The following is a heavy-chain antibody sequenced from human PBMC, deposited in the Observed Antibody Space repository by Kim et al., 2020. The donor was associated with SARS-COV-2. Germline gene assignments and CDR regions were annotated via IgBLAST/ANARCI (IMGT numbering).Heavy chain of an antibody. J-gene: IGHJ5*02. CDR2: IYYSGST. CDR3: ARLYYYVSNWFDP. V-gene: IGHV4-39*01. Sequence: SETLSLTCTVSGGSISSSSYYWGWIRQPPGKGLEWIGSIYYSGSTYYNPSLKSRVTISVDTSKNQFSLKLSSVTAADTAVYYCARLYYYVSNWFDPWGQGTLVTVSS. CDR1: GGSISSSSYY. D-gene: IGHD3-10*02.